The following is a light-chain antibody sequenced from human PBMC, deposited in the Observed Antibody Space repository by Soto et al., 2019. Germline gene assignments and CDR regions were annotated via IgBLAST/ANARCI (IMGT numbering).Light chain of an antibody. Sequence: QSVLTQPPSASGSPGQSVTISCTGTSSDVGGYNYVSWYQQHPGKAPRLMIYEVNKRPSGVPDRFSGSKSGNTASLTVSGLQAEDEDDYYCSSYAGSSAAVIFGGGTKLTVL. V-gene: IGLV2-8*01. CDR2: EVN. CDR1: SSDVGGYNY. J-gene: IGLJ2*01. CDR3: SSYAGSSAAVI.